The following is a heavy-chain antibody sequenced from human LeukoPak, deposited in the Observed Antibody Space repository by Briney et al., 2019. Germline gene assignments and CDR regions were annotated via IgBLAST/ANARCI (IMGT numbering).Heavy chain of an antibody. Sequence: PSETLSLTCTVSGGSISSSSYYWGWIRQPPGKGREWIGSIYYSGSTDYNPSLKSRVTISVDTSKNQFSLKLSSVTAADTAVYYCARPDYGDLEYFQHWGQGTLVTVSS. J-gene: IGHJ1*01. D-gene: IGHD4-17*01. CDR1: GGSISSSSYY. V-gene: IGHV4-39*01. CDR3: ARPDYGDLEYFQH. CDR2: IYYSGST.